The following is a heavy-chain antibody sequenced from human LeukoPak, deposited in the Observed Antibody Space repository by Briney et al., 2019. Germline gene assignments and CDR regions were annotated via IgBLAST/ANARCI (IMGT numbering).Heavy chain of an antibody. D-gene: IGHD3-16*01. CDR3: ARQLDDYVLGSYYQAS. CDR1: GYSISSSTYY. CDR2: IHYGGTT. Sequence: PSETLSLTCTVSGYSISSSTYYWVWIRQPPGKGLEWIGSIHYGGTTYYNPSLKSRVTISVDTSKNQFSLKLTSVTAADTAVYYCARQLDDYVLGSYYQASWGQGTLVTVSS. V-gene: IGHV4-39*01. J-gene: IGHJ5*02.